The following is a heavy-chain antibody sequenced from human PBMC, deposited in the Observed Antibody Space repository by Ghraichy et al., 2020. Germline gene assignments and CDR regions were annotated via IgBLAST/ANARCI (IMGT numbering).Heavy chain of an antibody. CDR1: GGYVSSGSYY. CDR3: ARIYYYDSSGYYSVPDY. J-gene: IGHJ4*02. CDR2: IYYSGST. D-gene: IGHD3-22*01. Sequence: SETLSLTCTVSGGYVSSGSYYWSWIRQPPGKGLEWIGYIYYSGSTNYNPSLKSRVTISVDTSKNQFSLKLSSVTAADTAVYYCARIYYYDSSGYYSVPDYWGQGTLVTVSS. V-gene: IGHV4-61*01.